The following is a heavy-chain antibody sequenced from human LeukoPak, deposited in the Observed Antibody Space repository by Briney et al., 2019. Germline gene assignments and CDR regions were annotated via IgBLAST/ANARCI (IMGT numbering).Heavy chain of an antibody. J-gene: IGHJ6*03. D-gene: IGHD1-26*01. Sequence: GGSLRLSCAASGFTFSSYGMSWVGQAPGKGLEGVSAISGSGGSTYYADSVKGRFTISRDNSKNTLYLQMNSLRAEDTAVYYCAKASGSLKYYYYYMDVWGRGTTVTISS. CDR2: ISGSGGST. V-gene: IGHV3-23*01. CDR3: AKASGSLKYYYYYMDV. CDR1: GFTFSSYG.